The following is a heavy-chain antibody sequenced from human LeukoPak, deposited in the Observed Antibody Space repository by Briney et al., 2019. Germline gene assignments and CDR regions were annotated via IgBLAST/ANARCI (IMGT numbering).Heavy chain of an antibody. CDR3: ADYYDSSGYINDAFDI. Sequence: GGSLRLSCAASGFTFSNYGMSWVRQAPGKGLEWVSAISGSGGSTYYADSVKGRFTISRDNSKNTLYLQMNSLRAEDTAVYYCADYYDSSGYINDAFDIWGQGTMVTVSS. CDR2: ISGSGGST. J-gene: IGHJ3*02. V-gene: IGHV3-23*01. CDR1: GFTFSNYG. D-gene: IGHD3-22*01.